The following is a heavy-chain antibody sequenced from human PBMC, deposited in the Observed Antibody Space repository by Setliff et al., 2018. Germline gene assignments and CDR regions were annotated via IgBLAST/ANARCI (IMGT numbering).Heavy chain of an antibody. Sequence: GESLTISCKASGYIFTNYWIGWVRQMPGKGLEWMGVIYPGDSDTRYSPSFQGQVTISADKSINTAYLQWSSLKASDTAIYYCTRHEDRNKCTSSSCYRENDAFDVWGQGAMGTVS. CDR3: TRHEDRNKCTSSSCYRENDAFDV. V-gene: IGHV5-51*01. D-gene: IGHD2-2*01. CDR1: GYIFTNYW. J-gene: IGHJ3*01. CDR2: IYPGDSDT.